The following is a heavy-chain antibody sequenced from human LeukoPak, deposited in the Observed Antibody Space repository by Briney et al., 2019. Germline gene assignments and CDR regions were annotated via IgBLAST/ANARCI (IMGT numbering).Heavy chain of an antibody. CDR2: IYYSGST. Sequence: SETLSLTCAVYGGSFSGYYWSWIRQPPGKGLEWIGYIYYSGSTNYNPSLKSRVTISVDTSKNQFSLKLSSVTAADTAIYYCARENPSGYYNRPIDYWGQGTLVTVSS. CDR1: GGSFSGYY. D-gene: IGHD3-22*01. J-gene: IGHJ4*02. CDR3: ARENPSGYYNRPIDY. V-gene: IGHV4-59*01.